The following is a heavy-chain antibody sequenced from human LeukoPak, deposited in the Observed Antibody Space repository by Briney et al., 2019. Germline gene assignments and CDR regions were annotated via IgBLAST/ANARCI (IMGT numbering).Heavy chain of an antibody. CDR2: IIPIFGTA. CDR3: ARSPITMIVVVNYYFDY. D-gene: IGHD3-22*01. J-gene: IGHJ4*02. Sequence: SVKVSCKASGSTFSSYAISWVRQAPGQGLEWMGGIIPIFGTANYAQKFQGRVTITTDESTSTAYMELSSLRSEDTAVYYCARSPITMIVVVNYYFDYWGQGTLVTVSS. V-gene: IGHV1-69*05. CDR1: GSTFSSYA.